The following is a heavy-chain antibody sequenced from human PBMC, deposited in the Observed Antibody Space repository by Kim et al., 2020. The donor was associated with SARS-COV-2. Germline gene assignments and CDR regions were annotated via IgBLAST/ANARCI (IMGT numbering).Heavy chain of an antibody. CDR3: TRDFVRKPDDIVVVPAAMSLPEAPADY. D-gene: IGHD2-2*01. CDR2: IRSKAYGGTT. V-gene: IGHV3-49*03. CDR1: GFTFGDYA. J-gene: IGHJ4*02. Sequence: GGSLRLSCTASGFTFGDYAMSWFRQAPGKGLEWVGFIRSKAYGGTTEYAASVKGRFTISRDDSKSIAYLQMNSLKTEDTAVYYCTRDFVRKPDDIVVVPAAMSLPEAPADYWGQGTLVTVSS.